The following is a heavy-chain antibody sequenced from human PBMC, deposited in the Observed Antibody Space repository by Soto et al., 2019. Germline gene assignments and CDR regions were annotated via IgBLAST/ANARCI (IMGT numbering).Heavy chain of an antibody. J-gene: IGHJ4*02. CDR1: GDTFTSYY. V-gene: IGHV1-46*01. D-gene: IGHD2-15*01. Sequence: QVQLVQSGAEVKKPGASVKISCKASGDTFTSYYMHWVRQAPGQGLEWMGIINPSGDTSYAQKFQGRVSMTRDTPASTVYMELSSLRSADTAVYYWARVYCSGGGCYGIDYWGQGTLVTVSS. CDR3: ARVYCSGGGCYGIDY. CDR2: INPSGDT.